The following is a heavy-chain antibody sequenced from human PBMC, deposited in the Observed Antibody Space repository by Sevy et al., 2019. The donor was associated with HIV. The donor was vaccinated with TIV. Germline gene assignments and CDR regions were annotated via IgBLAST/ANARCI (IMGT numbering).Heavy chain of an antibody. CDR3: ARGGSYYYDSSGYYYSD. Sequence: GGSLRLSCAASGFTFSSYAMHWVRQAPGKGLEWVAVISYDGSNKYYADSVKGRFTISRDNSKNTQYLQMNSLRAEDTAVYYCARGGSYYYDSSGYYYSDWGQGTLVTVSS. V-gene: IGHV3-30-3*01. CDR1: GFTFSSYA. J-gene: IGHJ4*02. CDR2: ISYDGSNK. D-gene: IGHD3-22*01.